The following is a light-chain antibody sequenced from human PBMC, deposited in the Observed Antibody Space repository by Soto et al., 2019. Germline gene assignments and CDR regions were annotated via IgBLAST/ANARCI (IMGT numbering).Light chain of an antibody. J-gene: IGKJ3*01. CDR2: AAS. Sequence: DIQMTQSPPSLSASVGDRVTITCRASQGIRNFVAWYQQKPGKAPKLPIYAASTLQSGVPSRFSGSGSGTDFTLTINSLQPEDVATYSCQKYSSVPVFGPGTKVEIK. V-gene: IGKV1-27*01. CDR1: QGIRNF. CDR3: QKYSSVPV.